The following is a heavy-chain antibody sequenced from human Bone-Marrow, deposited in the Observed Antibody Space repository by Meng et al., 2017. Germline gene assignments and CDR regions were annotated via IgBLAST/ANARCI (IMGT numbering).Heavy chain of an antibody. CDR3: ARGGDGYR. D-gene: IGHD5-24*01. CDR2: ISYDGSNK. V-gene: IGHV3-30*04. J-gene: IGHJ5*02. Sequence: GSLRLSCAASGFTFSSYAMHWVRQAPGKGLEWVAVISYDGSNKYYADSVKGRFTISRDNSKNTLYLQMNSLRAEDTAVYYCARGGDGYRWGQGTLVTVSS. CDR1: GFTFSSYA.